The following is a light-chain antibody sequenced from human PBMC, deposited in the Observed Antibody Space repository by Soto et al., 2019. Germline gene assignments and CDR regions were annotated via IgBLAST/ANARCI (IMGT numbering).Light chain of an antibody. CDR3: QQSYGTPLST. J-gene: IGKJ3*01. V-gene: IGKV1-39*01. Sequence: DIQMTQSPSSLSASVGDRVTITCRASQSISSYLNWYQQKPGKAPKLLIYAASSLQSGVPSRFSGSGSGTDFTLTISSLQPEDFATYYCQQSYGTPLSTFGPWTKVDIK. CDR1: QSISSY. CDR2: AAS.